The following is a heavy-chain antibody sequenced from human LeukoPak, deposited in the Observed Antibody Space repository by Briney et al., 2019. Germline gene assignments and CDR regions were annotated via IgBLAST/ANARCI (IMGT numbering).Heavy chain of an antibody. CDR1: GFTFSNAW. J-gene: IGHJ5*02. D-gene: IGHD1-1*01. V-gene: IGHV3-15*01. CDR2: IKSKTDGGTT. CDR3: TTYNWNDEGDWFDP. Sequence: PGGSLRLSCAASGFTFSNAWMSWVRQAPGKGLEWVGRIKSKTDGGTTDYAAPVKGRFTISRDDSKNTLYLQMNSLKTEDTAVYYCTTYNWNDEGDWFDPWGQGNLVTVSS.